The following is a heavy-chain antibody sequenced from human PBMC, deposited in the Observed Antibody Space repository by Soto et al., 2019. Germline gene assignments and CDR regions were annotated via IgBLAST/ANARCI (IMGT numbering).Heavy chain of an antibody. J-gene: IGHJ4*02. CDR3: ARDYFTTAPFDY. D-gene: IGHD4-17*01. V-gene: IGHV3-30-3*01. Sequence: PGGSLRLSCAASGFTFSTYTLHWVRQAPGKGLEWVAVVSFDGSNKYYADSLEGRFTIPRDNSKNTLHLEMNSLRAEDTAVYYCARDYFTTAPFDYWGQGTLVTVSS. CDR1: GFTFSTYT. CDR2: VSFDGSNK.